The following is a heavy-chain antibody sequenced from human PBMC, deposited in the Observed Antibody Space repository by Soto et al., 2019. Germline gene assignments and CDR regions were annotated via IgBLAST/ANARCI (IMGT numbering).Heavy chain of an antibody. CDR2: ISYDGSNK. CDR1: GFTFSSYA. V-gene: IGHV3-30-3*01. CDR3: ARELEWLLSGFDY. Sequence: PGGSLRLSCAASGFTFSSYAMHWVRQAPGKGLEWVAVISYDGSNKYYADSVKGRFTISRDNSKNTLYLQMNSLRAEDTAVYYXARELEWLLSGFDYWGQGTLVTVSS. J-gene: IGHJ4*02. D-gene: IGHD3-3*01.